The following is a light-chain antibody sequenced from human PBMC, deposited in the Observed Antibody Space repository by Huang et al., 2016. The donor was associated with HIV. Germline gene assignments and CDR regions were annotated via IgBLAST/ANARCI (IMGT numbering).Light chain of an antibody. CDR2: GAS. Sequence: EMVMTQSPATLSVSPGERATVSCRASQRINSNLAWYQQKPGQAPRLLIYGASTRATCIPARFRGSVSGTEFTLTISSLQSEDFAFYYCQHYNNWPPLVTFGGGTKVEIK. CDR1: QRINSN. J-gene: IGKJ4*01. V-gene: IGKV3-15*01. CDR3: QHYNNWPPLVT.